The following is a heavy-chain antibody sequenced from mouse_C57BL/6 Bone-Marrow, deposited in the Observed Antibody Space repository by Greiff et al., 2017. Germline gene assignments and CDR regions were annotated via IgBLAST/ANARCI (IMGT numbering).Heavy chain of an antibody. J-gene: IGHJ2*01. CDR2: INYDGSST. V-gene: IGHV5-16*01. Sequence: DVHLVESEGGLVQPGSSMKLSCTASGFTFSDYYMAWVRQVPEKGLEWVANINYDGSSTYYLDSLKSRFIISRDNAKNILYLQMSSLKSEDTATYYCARGGLYDYPYFDYWGQGTTLTVSS. CDR3: ARGGLYDYPYFDY. CDR1: GFTFSDYY. D-gene: IGHD2-4*01.